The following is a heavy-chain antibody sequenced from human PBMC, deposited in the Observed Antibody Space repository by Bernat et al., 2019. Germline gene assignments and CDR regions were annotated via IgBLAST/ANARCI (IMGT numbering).Heavy chain of an antibody. J-gene: IGHJ6*02. V-gene: IGHV4-30-2*01. CDR1: GGSISSGGYS. CDR3: ARGFEYSSSFTYYYYGMDV. CDR2: IYHSGST. Sequence: QLQLQESGSGLVKPSQTLSLTCAVSGGSISSGGYSWSWIRQPPGKGLEWIGYIYHSGSTNYNPSLKSRVTISVDTSKNQFSLKLSSVTAADTAVYYCARGFEYSSSFTYYYYGMDVWGQGTTVTVSS. D-gene: IGHD6-6*01.